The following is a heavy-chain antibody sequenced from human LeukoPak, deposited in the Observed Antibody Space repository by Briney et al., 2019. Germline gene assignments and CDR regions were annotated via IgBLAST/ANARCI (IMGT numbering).Heavy chain of an antibody. V-gene: IGHV3-23*01. D-gene: IGHD1-26*01. CDR1: GFTFGDYV. Sequence: GGSLRLSCTASGFTFGDYVMSWVRQAPGKGLEWVSAISGSGGSTYYADSVKGRFTISRDNSKNTLYLQMNSLRAEDTAVYYCAKDGGGSYSYFDYWGQGTLVTVSS. CDR3: AKDGGGSYSYFDY. J-gene: IGHJ4*02. CDR2: ISGSGGST.